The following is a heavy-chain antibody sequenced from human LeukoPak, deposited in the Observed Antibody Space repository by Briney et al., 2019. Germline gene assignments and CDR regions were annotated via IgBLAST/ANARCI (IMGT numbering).Heavy chain of an antibody. CDR1: GGSISSYY. Sequence: PSETLSLTCTVSGGSISSYYWSWIRQPPGKGLEWIGYIYYSGSTNYNPSLESRVTISVDTSKNQFSLKLSSVTAADTAVYYCARAPSGYSLDWGQGTLVTVSS. D-gene: IGHD5-18*01. CDR2: IYYSGST. CDR3: ARAPSGYSLD. V-gene: IGHV4-59*01. J-gene: IGHJ4*02.